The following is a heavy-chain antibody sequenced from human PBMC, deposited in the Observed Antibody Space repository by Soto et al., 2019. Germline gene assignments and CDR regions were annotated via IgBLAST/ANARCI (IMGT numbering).Heavy chain of an antibody. CDR1: GYTFTSYG. CDR2: ISAYKRNT. D-gene: IGHD6-13*01. CDR3: AIDLAAGNCDY. V-gene: IGHV1-18*01. J-gene: IGHJ4*02. Sequence: QVQLVQSGAEVKKPGASVKVSCKASGYTFTSYGISWVRQAPGQGLEWMGWISAYKRNTNYAQKLKGRATMTTDTSTSTPYIMLRSLRSDDTAVYYCAIDLAAGNCDYWVQGTLVTVSS.